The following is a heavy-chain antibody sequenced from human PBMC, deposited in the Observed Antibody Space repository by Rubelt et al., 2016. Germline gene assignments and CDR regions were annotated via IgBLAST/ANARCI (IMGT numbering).Heavy chain of an antibody. Sequence: QVQLQQWGAGLVKPSETLSLTCAVYGGSFSGYSWTWIRQPPGKGLEWLGEIDHSGNTDYIPSLKSRVSISVDTSKKQIALKMSSVTAADTAVYYCARHDTGSFLFDFWRQGTPVTVSS. V-gene: IGHV4-34*01. CDR1: GGSFSGYS. D-gene: IGHD1-26*01. CDR3: ARHDTGSFLFDF. J-gene: IGHJ4*02. CDR2: IDHSGNT.